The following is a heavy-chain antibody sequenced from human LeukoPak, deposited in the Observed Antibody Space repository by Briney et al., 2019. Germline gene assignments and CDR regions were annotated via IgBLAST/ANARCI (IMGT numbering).Heavy chain of an antibody. CDR1: GGSISSSSYY. Sequence: PSETLSLTCTVSGGSISSSSYYWGWIRQPPGKGLEWIGSIYYSGSTYYNLSLKSRVTISVDTSKNQFSLKLSSVTAADTAVYYCAITDYGDYALYAFDIWGQGTMVTVSS. J-gene: IGHJ3*02. CDR3: AITDYGDYALYAFDI. D-gene: IGHD4-17*01. V-gene: IGHV4-39*01. CDR2: IYYSGST.